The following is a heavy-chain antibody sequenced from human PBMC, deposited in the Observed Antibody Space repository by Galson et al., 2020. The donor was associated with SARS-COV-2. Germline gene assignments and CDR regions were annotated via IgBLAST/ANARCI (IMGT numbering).Heavy chain of an antibody. Sequence: KMSGPTLVKPTQTLTLTCTFSGFSLNTSGVGVGWIRHPPGKALEWLTLIYWADDKRYSPSLKRRLTITKDTSKNQVVLTMTNMDPVDTATYYCAHRSVPARPFDYWGQGTLVTVSS. CDR1: GFSLNTSGVG. CDR3: AHRSVPARPFDY. CDR2: IYWADDK. D-gene: IGHD6-6*01. J-gene: IGHJ4*02. V-gene: IGHV2-5*02.